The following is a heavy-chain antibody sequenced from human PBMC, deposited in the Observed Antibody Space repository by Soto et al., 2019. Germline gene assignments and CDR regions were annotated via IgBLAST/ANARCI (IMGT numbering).Heavy chain of an antibody. CDR2: IIPIFGTA. Sequence: SVKVSCKASGGTFSSYAISWVRQAPGQGLEWMGGIIPIFGTANYAQKFQGRVTITADESTSTAYMELSSLRSEDTAVYYCARKVLRYFDWSTNWFDPWGQGTLVTVSS. J-gene: IGHJ5*02. CDR1: GGTFSSYA. CDR3: ARKVLRYFDWSTNWFDP. V-gene: IGHV1-69*13. D-gene: IGHD3-9*01.